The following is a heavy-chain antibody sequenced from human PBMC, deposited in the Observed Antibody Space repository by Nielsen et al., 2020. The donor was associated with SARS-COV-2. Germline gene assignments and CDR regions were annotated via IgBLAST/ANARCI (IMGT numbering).Heavy chain of an antibody. D-gene: IGHD5-12*01. J-gene: IGHJ3*01. CDR3: VKPSGFNVGSLPTANRDFV. CDR2: INNDGTIT. Sequence: GESLRLSCAASGFTFNTYGMNWVRQAPGRGLEYVSVINNDGTITYYVDSVKGRFTISRDNSKNTLYLQMSGLRSDDTAVYYCVKPSGFNVGSLPTANRDFVWGQGTMVTVSS. V-gene: IGHV3-64D*08. CDR1: GFTFNTYG.